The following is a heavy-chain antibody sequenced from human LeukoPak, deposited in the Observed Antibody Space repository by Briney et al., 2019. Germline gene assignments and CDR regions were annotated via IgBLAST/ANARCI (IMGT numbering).Heavy chain of an antibody. Sequence: SETLSLTCTVSGGSISSSSYYWGWIRQPPGKGLEWIGSIYYSGSTYYNPSLKSRVTISVDTSKNQFSLKLSSVTAADTAVYYCAREGRGGFEAGTWYWGQGTLVTVS. J-gene: IGHJ4*02. CDR2: IYYSGST. CDR1: GGSISSSSYY. V-gene: IGHV4-39*02. D-gene: IGHD6-19*01. CDR3: AREGRGGFEAGTWY.